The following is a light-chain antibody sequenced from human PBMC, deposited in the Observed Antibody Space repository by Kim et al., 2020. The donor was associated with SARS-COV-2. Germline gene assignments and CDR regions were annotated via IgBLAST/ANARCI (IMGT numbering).Light chain of an antibody. CDR1: QSLNRW. J-gene: IGKJ2*01. CDR3: QQYDSYPYT. V-gene: IGKV1-5*03. CDR2: KAS. Sequence: IQMSQSPSNLSASVGERVTITCRASQSLNRWLAWYQQKPGRAPNLLIYKASILESGVPSRFTGSGSGTEFTLTISSLQPDDFATYYCQQYDSYPYTFGQGTKLEI.